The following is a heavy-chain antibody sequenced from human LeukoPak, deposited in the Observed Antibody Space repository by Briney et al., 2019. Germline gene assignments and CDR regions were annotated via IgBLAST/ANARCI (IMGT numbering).Heavy chain of an antibody. Sequence: SETLSLTCTVSGGSISTSNYYWGWIRQPPGKGLEWIGNIYYSGSTYYNPSLKSRVTISLDTSKNQFSLKLSSVTAADTAVYYCARDSSSWYVTIGYWFDPWGQGTLVTVSS. J-gene: IGHJ5*02. V-gene: IGHV4-39*07. CDR2: IYYSGST. CDR3: ARDSSSWYVTIGYWFDP. D-gene: IGHD6-13*01. CDR1: GGSISTSNYY.